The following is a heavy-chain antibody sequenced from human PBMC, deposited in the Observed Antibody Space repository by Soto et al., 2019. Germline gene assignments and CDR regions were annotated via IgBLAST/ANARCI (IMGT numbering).Heavy chain of an antibody. V-gene: IGHV1-8*01. J-gene: IGHJ5*02. Sequence: GGSVKVSCKASGYTFTSYDINWVRQATGQGLEWMGWMNPNSGNTGYAQKFQGRVTMTRNTSISTAYMELCILRSEDTAVYYCARGSCSGGSCYSVWFGPWGQVTLGTLSP. CDR1: GYTFTSYD. CDR3: ARGSCSGGSCYSVWFGP. CDR2: MNPNSGNT. D-gene: IGHD2-15*01.